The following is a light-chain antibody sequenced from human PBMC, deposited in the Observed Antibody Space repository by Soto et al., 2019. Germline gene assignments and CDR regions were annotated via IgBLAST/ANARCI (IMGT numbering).Light chain of an antibody. J-gene: IGKJ4*01. Sequence: EIVMTQSPATLSVSPGERATLSCRASQSVSRNLDWYQQKSGQAPRLLISGASTRATSIPARFSGSGSGTQFTLTISSLQSEDFAVYYCQQDNNWPLTFGGGTKVEIK. CDR2: GAS. CDR1: QSVSRN. CDR3: QQDNNWPLT. V-gene: IGKV3-15*01.